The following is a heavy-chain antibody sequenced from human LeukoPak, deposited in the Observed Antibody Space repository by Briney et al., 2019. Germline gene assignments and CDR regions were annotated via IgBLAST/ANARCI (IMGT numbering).Heavy chain of an antibody. CDR2: ISWNSGSI. V-gene: IGHV3-9*01. J-gene: IGHJ6*02. CDR3: ARVATASDYYYGMDV. CDR1: GFTFDDYA. D-gene: IGHD5-12*01. Sequence: GGSLRLSCAASGFTFDDYAMHWVRQAPGKGLEWVSGISWNSGSIGYADFVKGRFTISRDNAKNSLYLQMNSLRAEDTALYYCARVATASDYYYGMDVWGQGTTVTVSS.